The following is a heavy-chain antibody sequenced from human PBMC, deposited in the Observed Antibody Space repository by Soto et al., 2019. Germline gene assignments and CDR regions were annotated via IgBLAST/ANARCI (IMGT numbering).Heavy chain of an antibody. CDR1: GFTFSSYW. V-gene: IGHV3-74*01. D-gene: IGHD3-9*01. CDR3: VRGLSGYYGYFDY. Sequence: EVQMVESGGGLVQPGGSLRLSCAASGFTFSSYWMHWVRQVPGKGLVWVSRISTDGSSTYYADSVKGRFTISRDNAKNTLYLQMNTLRAEDTAVYYCVRGLSGYYGYFDYWGQGTWSPSPQ. CDR2: ISTDGSST. J-gene: IGHJ4*01.